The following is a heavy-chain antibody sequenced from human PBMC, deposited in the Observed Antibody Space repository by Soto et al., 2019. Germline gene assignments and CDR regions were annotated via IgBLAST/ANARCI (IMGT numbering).Heavy chain of an antibody. D-gene: IGHD6-13*01. Sequence: PGESLKISCAASGFTFSSYAMSWVRQAPGKGLEWVSVISGSGGSTYYADSVKGRFTISRDNSKNTLYLQMNSLRAEDTAVYYCAKVIAADGYYFDYWGQGTLVTVSS. V-gene: IGHV3-23*01. CDR3: AKVIAADGYYFDY. J-gene: IGHJ4*02. CDR2: ISGSGGST. CDR1: GFTFSSYA.